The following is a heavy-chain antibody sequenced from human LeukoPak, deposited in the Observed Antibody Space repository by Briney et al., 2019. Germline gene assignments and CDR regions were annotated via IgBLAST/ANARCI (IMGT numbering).Heavy chain of an antibody. CDR1: GFTFDEYA. V-gene: IGHV3-9*01. CDR2: ISWNSGLI. Sequence: QSGGSLRLSCAASGFTFDEYAMHWVRQAPGKGLEWVSGISWNSGLIDYADSVKGRFTISKDNAKNSLFLQMNSLKAEDTAFYYCAKVEIFGLVTYYFDYWGQGTLVTVSS. D-gene: IGHD3/OR15-3a*01. CDR3: AKVEIFGLVTYYFDY. J-gene: IGHJ4*02.